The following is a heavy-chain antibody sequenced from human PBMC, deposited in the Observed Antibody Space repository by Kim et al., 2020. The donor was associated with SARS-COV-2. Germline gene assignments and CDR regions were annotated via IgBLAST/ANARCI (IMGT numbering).Heavy chain of an antibody. Sequence: GGSLRLSCAASGFTFSNYSMSWVRQAPGKGLEWVSSISGTSDSTYYADSVKGRFTISRDNSKNSLYLQMNSLRAEDTAIYYCAKDRVIGIGRGRGHDSL. CDR1: GFTFSNYS. CDR3: AKDRVIGIGRG. D-gene: IGHD1-26*01. CDR2: ISGTSDST. J-gene: IGHJ1*01. V-gene: IGHV3-48*01.